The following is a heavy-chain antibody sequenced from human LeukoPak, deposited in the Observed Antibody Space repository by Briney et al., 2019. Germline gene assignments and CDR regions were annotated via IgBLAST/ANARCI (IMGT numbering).Heavy chain of an antibody. J-gene: IGHJ4*02. CDR3: ATLAWFGELSFDY. Sequence: GGSLRLSYAASGFTFSSYAMSWVRQAPGKGLEWVSAISGSGGSTYYADSVKGRFTISRDNSKNTLYLQMNSLRAEDTAVYYCATLAWFGELSFDYWGQGTLVTVSS. CDR2: ISGSGGST. D-gene: IGHD3-10*01. CDR1: GFTFSSYA. V-gene: IGHV3-23*01.